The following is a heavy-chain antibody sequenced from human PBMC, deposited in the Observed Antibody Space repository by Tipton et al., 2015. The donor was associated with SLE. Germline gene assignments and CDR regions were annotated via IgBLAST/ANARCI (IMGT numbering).Heavy chain of an antibody. D-gene: IGHD6-19*01. CDR1: GYSISSGYY. Sequence: TLSLTCTVSGYSISSGYYWGWIRQPPGKGLEWIGSIYHSGSTYYNPSLKSRVTISVDTSKNQFSLKLSSVTAADTAVYYCASSHGSGRYFQHWGQGTLVTVSS. CDR3: ASSHGSGRYFQH. V-gene: IGHV4-38-2*02. J-gene: IGHJ1*01. CDR2: IYHSGST.